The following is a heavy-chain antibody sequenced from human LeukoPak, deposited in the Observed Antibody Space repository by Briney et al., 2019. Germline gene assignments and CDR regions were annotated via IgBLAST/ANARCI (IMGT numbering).Heavy chain of an antibody. D-gene: IGHD2-2*01. CDR2: ISSSGSTI. Sequence: GGSLRLSCAASGFTFSSYEMNWVRQAPGKGLEWVSYISSSGSTIYYADSVKGRFTISRDNAKNSLYLQMNSLRAEDTAVYYCARDMEVPAALLYYYYYYMDVWGKGTTVTVSS. CDR3: ARDMEVPAALLYYYYYYMDV. V-gene: IGHV3-48*03. CDR1: GFTFSSYE. J-gene: IGHJ6*03.